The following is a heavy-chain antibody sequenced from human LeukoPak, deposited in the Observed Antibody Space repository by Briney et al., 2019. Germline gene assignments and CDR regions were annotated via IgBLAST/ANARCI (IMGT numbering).Heavy chain of an antibody. CDR3: ARGFGGFDY. Sequence: QSGGSLRLSCAASGFTFSSYAMHWVRQAPGKGLEWVAVISYDGSNKYYADSVKGRFTISRDNSKNTLYLQMNSLRAEDTAVYYCARGFGGFDYWGQGTLVTVSS. J-gene: IGHJ4*02. V-gene: IGHV3-30-3*01. CDR2: ISYDGSNK. CDR1: GFTFSSYA. D-gene: IGHD3-16*01.